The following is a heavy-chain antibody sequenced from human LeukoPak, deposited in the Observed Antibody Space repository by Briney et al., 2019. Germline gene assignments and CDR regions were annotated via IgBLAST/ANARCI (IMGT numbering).Heavy chain of an antibody. V-gene: IGHV3-23*01. CDR3: VKDPRDTYGTNWFVS. CDR2: ISGTGGAT. Sequence: GGSLRLSCVASGFSFWNYAMSWVRQAPGKGLQWVSQISGTGGATWYAGFARDRFTISRDNSKKTLYLQMSGLRVEDTALYYCVKDPRDTYGTNWFVSWGQGTLLIVSS. CDR1: GFSFWNYA. J-gene: IGHJ5*01. D-gene: IGHD2-21*01.